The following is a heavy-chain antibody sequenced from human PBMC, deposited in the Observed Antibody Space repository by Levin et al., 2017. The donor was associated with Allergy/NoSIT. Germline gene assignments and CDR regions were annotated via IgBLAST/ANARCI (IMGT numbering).Heavy chain of an antibody. D-gene: IGHD3-16*01. CDR1: GLSFDKAW. J-gene: IGHJ5*02. CDR2: IKSETDGGTA. Sequence: SCAASGLSFDKAWMSWVRQAPGKGLEWVGRIKSETDGGTADYAAPVKGRFTISRDDSKNTLHLQMNSLKIEDTAVYYCGTVGLTPHHYWGWLDPWGQGTLVTVSS. V-gene: IGHV3-15*01. CDR3: GTVGLTPHHYWGWLDP.